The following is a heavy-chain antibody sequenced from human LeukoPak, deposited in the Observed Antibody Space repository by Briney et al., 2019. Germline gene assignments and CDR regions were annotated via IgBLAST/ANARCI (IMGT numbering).Heavy chain of an antibody. D-gene: IGHD3-22*01. CDR2: ISWNSGSI. J-gene: IGHJ3*02. CDR3: AKDIDSRNAFDI. Sequence: QPGRSQRLSCAASGFTFSSYAMHWVRQAPGKGLEWVSGISWNSGSIGYADSVKGRFTISRDNAKNSLYLQMNSLRAEDTALYYCAKDIDSRNAFDIWGQGTMVTVSS. V-gene: IGHV3-9*01. CDR1: GFTFSSYA.